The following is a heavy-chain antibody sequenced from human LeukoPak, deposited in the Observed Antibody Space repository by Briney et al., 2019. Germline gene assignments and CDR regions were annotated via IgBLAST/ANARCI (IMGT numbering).Heavy chain of an antibody. CDR3: ARERAYGVRGVGWFDP. V-gene: IGHV3-21*01. D-gene: IGHD3-10*01. CDR1: GFTFSSYS. Sequence: PGASLRLSCAASGFTFSSYSMNWVRQPPGKGLEWVSSISSSSSYIYYADSVKGRFTISRDNAKNSLYLQMNSLRAEDTAVYYCARERAYGVRGVGWFDPWGQGTLVTVSS. CDR2: ISSSSSYI. J-gene: IGHJ5*02.